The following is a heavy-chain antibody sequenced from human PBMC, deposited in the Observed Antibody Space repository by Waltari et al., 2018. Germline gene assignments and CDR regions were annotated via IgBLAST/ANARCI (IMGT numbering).Heavy chain of an antibody. V-gene: IGHV3-30*18. D-gene: IGHD3-16*01. J-gene: IGHJ4*02. CDR3: AKDVEGELYYFDN. CDR1: GFSFRSFA. Sequence: VQLVESGGGVVQPGRSLRLPCAASGFSFRSFAMHWVRRSPGMGLDWVAVVGFDGQNKFYAESVKGRFTISRDNSKNTLYLQMESLRAEDTAIYYCAKDVEGELYYFDNWGQGTLVTVSS. CDR2: VGFDGQNK.